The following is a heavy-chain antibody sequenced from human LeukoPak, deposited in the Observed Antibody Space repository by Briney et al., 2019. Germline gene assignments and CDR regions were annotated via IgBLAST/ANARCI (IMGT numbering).Heavy chain of an antibody. Sequence: PGGSLRLSCAASGFTFSSYAMTWVRQTPGKGLEWVSSVSGRGGGTYYADSVKGRFTISRDNSKNTLNLQMNGLRVEDTAVYYCAKPARLGDYGAWGQGTTVTVSS. CDR1: GFTFSSYA. CDR2: VSGRGGGT. CDR3: AKPARLGDYGA. J-gene: IGHJ6*02. V-gene: IGHV3-23*01. D-gene: IGHD4-17*01.